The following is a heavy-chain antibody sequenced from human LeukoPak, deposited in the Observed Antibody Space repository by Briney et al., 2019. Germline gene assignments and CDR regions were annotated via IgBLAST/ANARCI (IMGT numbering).Heavy chain of an antibody. Sequence: SQTLSLTCTVSGGSISSGSYYWSWIRQPAGKGLEWIGRIYTSGSTNYNPSLKSRVTISVDTSKNQFSLKLSSVTAADTAVYYCARGKRVTMVRGVADAFDIWGQGTMVTVSS. V-gene: IGHV4-61*02. CDR2: IYTSGST. CDR1: GGSISSGSYY. D-gene: IGHD3-10*01. J-gene: IGHJ3*02. CDR3: ARGKRVTMVRGVADAFDI.